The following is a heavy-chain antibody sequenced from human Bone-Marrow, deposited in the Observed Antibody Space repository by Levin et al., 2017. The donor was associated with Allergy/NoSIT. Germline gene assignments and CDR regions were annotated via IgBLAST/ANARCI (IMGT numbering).Heavy chain of an antibody. CDR2: IYYSGST. Sequence: SQTLSLTCPVSGGSISSSSYYWGWIRQPPGKGLEWIGSIYYSGSTYYNPSLKSRVTISVDTSKNQFSLKPSSVTAADTAVYYCARPYRTYYYGMDVWGQGTTVTVSS. CDR3: ARPYRTYYYGMDV. CDR1: GGSISSSSYY. D-gene: IGHD4-11*01. J-gene: IGHJ6*02. V-gene: IGHV4-39*07.